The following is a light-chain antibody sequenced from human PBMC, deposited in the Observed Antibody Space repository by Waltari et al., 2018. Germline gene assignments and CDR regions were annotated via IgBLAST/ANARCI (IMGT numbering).Light chain of an antibody. CDR1: SSDVVRYKY. J-gene: IGLJ3*02. CDR2: DVN. CDR3: SSYTADTTRV. Sequence: QSPLTQPASVSGSPGQSITISCSGTSSDVVRYKYVSWFQQLPGKAPKLMIYDVNNRPSGVSTRFSGSKSGNTASLTISGLQAEDEADYYCSSYTADTTRVFGGGTKLTVL. V-gene: IGLV2-14*03.